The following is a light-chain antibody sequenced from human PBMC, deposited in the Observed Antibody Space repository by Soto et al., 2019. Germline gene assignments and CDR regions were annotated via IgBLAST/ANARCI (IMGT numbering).Light chain of an antibody. CDR2: AVT. V-gene: IGLV2-14*03. Sequence: QSALTQPASVSGSPGQSITISCTGTSSDVGGYNYVSWYQHHPGKAPKLMLYAVTNRPSGVSNRFSGSKSGNTASLTISGLQTEDEAGYYCSSYTSISTLVFGTGTKLTVL. CDR1: SSDVGGYNY. CDR3: SSYTSISTLV. J-gene: IGLJ1*01.